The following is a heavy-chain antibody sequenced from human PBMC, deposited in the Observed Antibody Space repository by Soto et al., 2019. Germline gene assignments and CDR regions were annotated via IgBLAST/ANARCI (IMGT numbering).Heavy chain of an antibody. V-gene: IGHV3-15*07. CDR1: GFTFSNAW. J-gene: IGHJ6*02. CDR3: TTLYCSGGSCYFPGDYYYGMDV. CDR2: IKSKTDGGTT. Sequence: GGSLRLSCAASGFTFSNAWMNWVRQAPGKGLEWVGRIKSKTDGGTTDYAAPVKGRFTISRDDSKNTLYLQMNSLKTEDTAVYYCTTLYCSGGSCYFPGDYYYGMDVWGQGTTVTVSS. D-gene: IGHD2-15*01.